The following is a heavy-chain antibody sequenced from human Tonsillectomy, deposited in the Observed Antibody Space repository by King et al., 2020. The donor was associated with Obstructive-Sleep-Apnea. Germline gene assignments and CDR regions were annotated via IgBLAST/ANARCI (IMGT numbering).Heavy chain of an antibody. Sequence: VQLQESGPGLVKPSETLSLTCTVSGGSIINYYWSWIRPPPGKGLEWIGHIYYTGSTNYNPSLKSRVTVSVDKSKNQFSLKLSAVTAADTAVYYCAGNPSGSYSFDYWGQGTLVTVSS. V-gene: IGHV4-59*01. CDR2: IYYTGST. J-gene: IGHJ4*02. D-gene: IGHD3-10*01. CDR3: AGNPSGSYSFDY. CDR1: GGSIINYY.